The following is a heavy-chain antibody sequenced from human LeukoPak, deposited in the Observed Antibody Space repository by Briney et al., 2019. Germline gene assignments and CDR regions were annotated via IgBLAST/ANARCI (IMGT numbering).Heavy chain of an antibody. CDR1: GRSISSYY. J-gene: IGHJ5*02. CDR3: ARDGGYYYDSSGYGWFDP. CDR2: IYYSGST. V-gene: IGHV4-59*01. Sequence: SETLSLTCTVSGRSISSYYWSWIRQPPGKGLEWIGYIYYSGSTNYNPSLKSRVTISVDTSKNQFSLKLSSVTAADTAVYYCARDGGYYYDSSGYGWFDPWGQGTLATVSS. D-gene: IGHD3-22*01.